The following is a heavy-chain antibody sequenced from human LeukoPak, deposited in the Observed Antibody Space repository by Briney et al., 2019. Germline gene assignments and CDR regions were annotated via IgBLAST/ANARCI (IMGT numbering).Heavy chain of an antibody. V-gene: IGHV1-18*01. D-gene: IGHD5-12*01. J-gene: IGHJ4*02. CDR1: GYLFTSHG. CDR2: ISGYTGNS. CDR3: AREANGGYGFDY. Sequence: ASVKVSCKTSGYLFTSHGITWVRQAPGQGLEWMGWISGYTGNSNYAQKFQGRVTMTTETSTNTVYMELRSLTSDDTAVYYCAREANGGYGFDYWGQGTLVTVSS.